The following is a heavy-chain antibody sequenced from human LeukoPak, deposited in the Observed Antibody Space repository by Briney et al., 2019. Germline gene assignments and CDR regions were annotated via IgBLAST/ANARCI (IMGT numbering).Heavy chain of an antibody. V-gene: IGHV4-4*07. CDR2: IYSGGST. D-gene: IGHD1-26*01. CDR3: ARENTGSYREFDY. Sequence: SVTLSLTCTVSGGSISSYYWSWIRQPAGKGLEWIGRIYSGGSTNYNPSLKSRVTMSVDSSNSQFSLKLSSVTAADTAVFYCARENTGSYREFDYWGQGTLVTVSS. J-gene: IGHJ4*02. CDR1: GGSISSYY.